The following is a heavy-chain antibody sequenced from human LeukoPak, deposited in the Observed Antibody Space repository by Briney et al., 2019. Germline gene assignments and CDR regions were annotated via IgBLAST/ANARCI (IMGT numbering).Heavy chain of an antibody. Sequence: GGSLRLPCAASGYILSIYWMRWARQAPGKGLEWVSNIKQDGSEKYYVDSVKGRFTISRDNAKNSLYLQMNSLRAEDTAVYYCVAARADCDYRGQGTLVTVSS. D-gene: IGHD2-15*01. CDR3: VAARADCDY. CDR1: GYILSIYW. J-gene: IGHJ4*02. CDR2: IKQDGSEK. V-gene: IGHV3-7*02.